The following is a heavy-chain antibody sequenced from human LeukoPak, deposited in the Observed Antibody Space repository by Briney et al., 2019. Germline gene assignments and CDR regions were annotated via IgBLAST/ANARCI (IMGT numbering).Heavy chain of an antibody. D-gene: IGHD2-21*01. CDR1: GFTVSSNY. Sequence: GGSLRLSCAASGFTVSSNYMSWVRQAPGKGLEWVSVIYSGGSTYYVDSVKGRFAISRDNSKNTLYLQMNSLRAEDTAVYYCARELSLFLGHYGMDVWGQGTTVTVSS. J-gene: IGHJ6*02. CDR2: IYSGGST. CDR3: ARELSLFLGHYGMDV. V-gene: IGHV3-53*01.